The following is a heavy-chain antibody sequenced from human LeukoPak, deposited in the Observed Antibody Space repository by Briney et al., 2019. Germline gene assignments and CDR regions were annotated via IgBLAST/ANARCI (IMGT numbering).Heavy chain of an antibody. Sequence: GGSLRLSCAASGFTFDDYGMSWVRQAPGKGLEWVSGINWNGGSTGYADSVKGRFTISRDNAKNSLYLQMNSLRAEDTALYHCARARGYPYYYGMDVWGQGTTVTVSS. CDR1: GFTFDDYG. CDR3: ARARGYPYYYGMDV. V-gene: IGHV3-20*01. J-gene: IGHJ6*02. CDR2: INWNGGST. D-gene: IGHD3-10*01.